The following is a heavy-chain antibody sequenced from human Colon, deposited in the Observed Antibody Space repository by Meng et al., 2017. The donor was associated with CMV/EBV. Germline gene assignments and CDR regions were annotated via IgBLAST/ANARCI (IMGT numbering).Heavy chain of an antibody. CDR3: ARTDWGTTFVY. CDR2: IYAGGSR. CDR1: GFTVSSNH. J-gene: IGHJ4*02. V-gene: IGHV3-53*01. Sequence: LSCAASGFTVSSNHMSWVRQIPGKGLEWVSIIYAGGSRYYADSVKGRITISRDNSNNTVYLHMNSLRVDDTAVYYCARTDWGTTFVYWGQGTLVTVPQ. D-gene: IGHD3-16*01.